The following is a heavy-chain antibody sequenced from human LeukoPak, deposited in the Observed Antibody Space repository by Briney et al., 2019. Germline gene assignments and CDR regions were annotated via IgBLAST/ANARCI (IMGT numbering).Heavy chain of an antibody. J-gene: IGHJ4*02. D-gene: IGHD5-18*01. CDR1: GFTFSSYS. CDR3: ARVWKDGGYSYDY. CDR2: ISSSSSTI. Sequence: GGSLRLSCAASGFTFSSYSMNWVRQAPGKGLEWVSYISSSSSTIYYADSVKGRFTISRDNAKNSLYLQMNSLRDEDTAVCYCARVWKDGGYSYDYWGQGTLVTVSS. V-gene: IGHV3-48*02.